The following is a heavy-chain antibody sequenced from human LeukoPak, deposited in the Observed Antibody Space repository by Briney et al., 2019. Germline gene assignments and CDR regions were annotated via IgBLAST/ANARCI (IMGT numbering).Heavy chain of an antibody. V-gene: IGHV4-59*12. D-gene: IGHD6-13*01. Sequence: SETLSLTCTVSGGSISNYYWSWIRQPPGKGLEWIGYIYYSGSTNYNPSLKSRVTISVDTSKNQFSLKVSSVIAADTAVYYCARDSIGSWHIDYWGQGTLVTVSS. CDR2: IYYSGST. CDR3: ARDSIGSWHIDY. J-gene: IGHJ4*02. CDR1: GGSISNYY.